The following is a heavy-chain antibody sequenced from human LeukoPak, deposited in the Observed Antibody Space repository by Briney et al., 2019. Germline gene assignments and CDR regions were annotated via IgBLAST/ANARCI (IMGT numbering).Heavy chain of an antibody. V-gene: IGHV1-2*02. D-gene: IGHD6-13*01. J-gene: IGHJ3*02. CDR3: ARGSSSDAFDI. CDR1: GYTFTTYG. CDR2: INPNSGGT. Sequence: ASVKVSCKASGYTFTTYGVSWVRQAPGQGLEWMGWINPNSGGTNYAQKFQGRVTMTRDTSISTAYMELSRLRSDDTAVYYCARGSSSDAFDIWGQGTMVTVSS.